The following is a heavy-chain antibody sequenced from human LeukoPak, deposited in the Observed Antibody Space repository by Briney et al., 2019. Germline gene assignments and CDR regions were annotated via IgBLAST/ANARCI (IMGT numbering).Heavy chain of an antibody. CDR1: GGSISSYY. V-gene: IGHV4-4*07. J-gene: IGHJ6*03. Sequence: PSETLSLTCTVSGGSISSYYWSWIRQPAGKGLEWIGRIYTSGSTNYNPSLKSRVTMSVDTSKNQFSLKLSSVTAAGTAVYYCAREAGRTILEWFRDYYYYMDVWGKGTTVTVSS. CDR2: IYTSGST. D-gene: IGHD3-3*01. CDR3: AREAGRTILEWFRDYYYYMDV.